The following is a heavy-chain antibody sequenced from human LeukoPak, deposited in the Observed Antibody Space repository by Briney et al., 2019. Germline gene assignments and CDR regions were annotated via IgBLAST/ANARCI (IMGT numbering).Heavy chain of an antibody. V-gene: IGHV3-30-3*01. CDR3: ASPGRSGATPSSAFDY. J-gene: IGHJ4*02. CDR1: GFTFSSYA. CDR2: ISYDGSNK. Sequence: PGGSLRLSCAASGFTFSSYAMHWVRQAPGKGLEWVAVISYDGSNKYYADSVKGRFTISRDNSKNTLYLQMNSLRAEDTAVYYCASPGRSGATPSSAFDYWGQGTLVTVSS. D-gene: IGHD1-26*01.